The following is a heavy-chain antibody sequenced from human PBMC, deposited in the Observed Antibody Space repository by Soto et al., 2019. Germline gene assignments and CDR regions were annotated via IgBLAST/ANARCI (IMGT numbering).Heavy chain of an antibody. D-gene: IGHD3-3*01. Sequence: GGSLRLSCAASGFAFSNAWMSWVRQAPGKGLEWVGRIKSKYDGGTTDYAAPVKGRVAISRDDSSNTMYLQMNSLKTEDTAVYYCTTEHAVFGVVIVPFDYWGQGTLVTVSS. CDR3: TTEHAVFGVVIVPFDY. CDR2: IKSKYDGGTT. CDR1: GFAFSNAW. V-gene: IGHV3-15*01. J-gene: IGHJ4*02.